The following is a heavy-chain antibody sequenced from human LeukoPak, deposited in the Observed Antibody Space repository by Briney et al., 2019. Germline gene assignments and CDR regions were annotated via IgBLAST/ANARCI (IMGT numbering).Heavy chain of an antibody. CDR3: TRVWSETPEAQFADY. D-gene: IGHD2-15*01. V-gene: IGHV3-15*01. CDR2: KNKPNGGTT. Sequence: GGSLRLSCAASGFTFSHAWMSWVRQAPGKGLGWVGRKNKPNGGTTDYAAPVQGRFTISRDDSKNTLSLQMNSLKAEDTAVYYCTRVWSETPEAQFADYWGQGTLVTVSS. CDR1: GFTFSHAW. J-gene: IGHJ4*02.